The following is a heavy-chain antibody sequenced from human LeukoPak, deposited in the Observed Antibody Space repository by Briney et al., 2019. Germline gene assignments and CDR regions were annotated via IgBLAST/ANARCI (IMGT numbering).Heavy chain of an antibody. V-gene: IGHV4-39*07. J-gene: IGHJ6*03. CDR2: IYYSGST. CDR3: ARVEYSYGFSYYYYMDV. Sequence: SETLSLTCTVSGGSISSSSYYWGWIRQPPGKGLEWIGSIYYSGSTYYNPSLKSRVTISVDTSKNQFSLKLSSVTAADTAVYYCARVEYSYGFSYYYYMDVWGKGTTVTISS. D-gene: IGHD5-18*01. CDR1: GGSISSSSYY.